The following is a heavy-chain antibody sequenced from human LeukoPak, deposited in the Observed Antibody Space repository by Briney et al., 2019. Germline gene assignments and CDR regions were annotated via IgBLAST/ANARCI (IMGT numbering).Heavy chain of an antibody. J-gene: IGHJ5*02. V-gene: IGHV3-30*18. CDR3: AKELRGYSYGLRNNWFDP. Sequence: GGSLRLSCAASGFTFSSYGMHWVRQAPGKGLEWVAVISYDGSNKYYADSVKGRFTISRDNSKNTLYLQMNSLRAEDTAVYYCAKELRGYSYGLRNNWFDPWGQGTLVTVSP. D-gene: IGHD5-18*01. CDR2: ISYDGSNK. CDR1: GFTFSSYG.